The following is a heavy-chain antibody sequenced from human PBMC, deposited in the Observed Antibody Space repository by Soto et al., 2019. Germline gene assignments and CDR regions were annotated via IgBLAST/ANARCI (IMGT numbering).Heavy chain of an antibody. V-gene: IGHV4-31*03. CDR1: GGSISSGGYY. CDR3: ARGRGFGTTVRPFDY. J-gene: IGHJ4*02. Sequence: QVQLQESGPGLVKPSQTLCLTCTVSGGSISSGGYYWSWIRQHPGKGLEWIGYIYYSGSTYYNPSLKSRVTISVDTSKNQFSLKLSSVTAADTAVYYCARGRGFGTTVRPFDYWGQGALVTVSS. CDR2: IYYSGST. D-gene: IGHD4-4*01.